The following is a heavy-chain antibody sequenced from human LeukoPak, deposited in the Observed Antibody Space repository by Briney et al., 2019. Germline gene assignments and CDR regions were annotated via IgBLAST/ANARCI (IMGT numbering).Heavy chain of an antibody. CDR2: INSDGRST. V-gene: IGHV3-74*01. Sequence: GGSLRLSCAASGFTFSSSWMHWLPQAPGKGLVWVSRINSDGRSTSYADSGRVRLTSSRDNSKTSLYLQMHSLGAEDTAVYYCAKDRRWFGELFRGYYYYYMDVWGKGTTVTMSS. CDR3: AKDRRWFGELFRGYYYYYMDV. D-gene: IGHD3-10*01. J-gene: IGHJ6*03. CDR1: GFTFSSSW.